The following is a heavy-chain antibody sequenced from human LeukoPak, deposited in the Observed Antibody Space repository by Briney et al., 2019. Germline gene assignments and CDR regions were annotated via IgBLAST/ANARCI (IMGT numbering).Heavy chain of an antibody. D-gene: IGHD3-10*01. V-gene: IGHV4-59*01. J-gene: IGHJ4*02. CDR1: GGSISSYY. CDR3: ASLYGSGSYYSDY. CDR2: IYYSGST. Sequence: SETLSLTCTVSGGSISSYYWSWIRQPPGKGLEWIGYIYYSGSTNYNLSLKSRVTISVDTSKNQFSLKLSSVTAADTAVYYCASLYGSGSYYSDYWGQGTLVTVSS.